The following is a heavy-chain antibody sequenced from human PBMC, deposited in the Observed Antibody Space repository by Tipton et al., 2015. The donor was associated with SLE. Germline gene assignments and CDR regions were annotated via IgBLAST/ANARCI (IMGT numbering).Heavy chain of an antibody. V-gene: IGHV4-59*01. D-gene: IGHD2/OR15-2a*01. J-gene: IGHJ3*02. CDR1: GGSISSYY. Sequence: TLSLTCTVSGGSISSYYWSWIRQPPGKGLEWIGYIYYSGSTNYNPSLKSRVTISVDTSKNQFSLKLSSVTAADTAVYYCARLRLSASDIWGQGTMVTVSS. CDR2: IYYSGST. CDR3: ARLRLSASDI.